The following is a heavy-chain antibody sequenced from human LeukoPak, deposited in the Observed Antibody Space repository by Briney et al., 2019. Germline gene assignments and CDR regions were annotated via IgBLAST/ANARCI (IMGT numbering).Heavy chain of an antibody. CDR3: ARGLRYFDWLFPPDAFDI. CDR2: ISSSGSTI. D-gene: IGHD3-9*01. Sequence: PGGSLRLSCAASGFTFSDYYMSWIRQAPGKGLEWVSYISSSGSTIYYADSVKGRFTISRDNVKNSLYLQMNSLRAEDTAVYYCARGLRYFDWLFPPDAFDIWGQGTMVTVSS. CDR1: GFTFSDYY. V-gene: IGHV3-11*04. J-gene: IGHJ3*02.